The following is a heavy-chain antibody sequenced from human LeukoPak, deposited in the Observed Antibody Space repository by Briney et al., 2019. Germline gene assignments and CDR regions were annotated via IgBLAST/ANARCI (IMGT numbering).Heavy chain of an antibody. CDR3: ARSLNSYYYEISGFGYLDL. CDR1: GGSISSYY. V-gene: IGHV4-59*01. J-gene: IGHJ2*01. CDR2: IHYSGST. Sequence: SETLSLTCTVSGGSISSYYWSWIRQSPGKGLEWIGYIHYSGSTNYNPSLKSRVTISVDTSKNQFSLKLSSVTAADTAVYYCARSLNSYYYEISGFGYLDLWGRGIMVTVYS. D-gene: IGHD3-22*01.